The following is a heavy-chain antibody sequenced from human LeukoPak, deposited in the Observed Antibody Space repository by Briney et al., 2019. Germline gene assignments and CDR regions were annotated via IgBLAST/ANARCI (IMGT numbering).Heavy chain of an antibody. V-gene: IGHV1-18*04. CDR3: TRATGGLSDY. Sequence: ASVKVSCKTSGYIFTNYDINWVRQAPGQGLEWMGWISPYNGDTKYAQKFQDRVTMSTDTSSSTTYMELRSLRSDDTAVYYCTRATGGLSDYGGQGPLVTVSS. CDR1: GYIFTNYD. CDR2: ISPYNGDT. J-gene: IGHJ4*02. D-gene: IGHD1-1*01.